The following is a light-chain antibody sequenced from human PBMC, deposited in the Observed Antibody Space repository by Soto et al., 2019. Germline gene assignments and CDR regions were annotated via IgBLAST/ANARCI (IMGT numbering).Light chain of an antibody. CDR1: QSFSSY. V-gene: IGKV3-11*01. J-gene: IGKJ5*01. CDR3: QQRSNWPPVIT. Sequence: EIVLTQSPATLSLSPGERATLSCRASQSFSSYLAWYQQKPGQAPMLLIYDSSKRATGIPARFSGRGSGTDFTLTIRSLEPEDFAVYYCQQRSNWPPVITFGQGTRLEIK. CDR2: DSS.